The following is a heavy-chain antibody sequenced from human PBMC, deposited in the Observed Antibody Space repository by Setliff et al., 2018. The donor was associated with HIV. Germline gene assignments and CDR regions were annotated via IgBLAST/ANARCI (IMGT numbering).Heavy chain of an antibody. D-gene: IGHD5-12*01. J-gene: IGHJ4*02. CDR1: GGSISSYY. V-gene: IGHV4-59*01. Sequence: LSLTCTVSGGSISSYYWSWIRQPPGKGLEWIGYIYYSGSTNYNPSLKSRVTISVDTSKNQFSLKLSSVTAADTAVYYCASLFQDSGHDWFDFWGQGTLVTVSS. CDR2: IYYSGST. CDR3: ASLFQDSGHDWFDF.